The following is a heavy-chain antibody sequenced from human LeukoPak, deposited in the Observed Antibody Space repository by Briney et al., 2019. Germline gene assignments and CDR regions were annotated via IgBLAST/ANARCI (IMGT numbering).Heavy chain of an antibody. V-gene: IGHV1-69*05. CDR1: GGTFSSYA. D-gene: IGHD2-21*02. CDR2: IIPIFGTA. CDR3: AIPGGGVWVFDY. J-gene: IGHJ4*02. Sequence: ASVKVSCKASGGTFSSYAISWVRQAPGQGLEWMGGIIPIFGTANYAQKFQGRVTITTDESTSTAYMELSSLRSEDTAVYYCAIPGGGVWVFDYWGQGTLVTVSS.